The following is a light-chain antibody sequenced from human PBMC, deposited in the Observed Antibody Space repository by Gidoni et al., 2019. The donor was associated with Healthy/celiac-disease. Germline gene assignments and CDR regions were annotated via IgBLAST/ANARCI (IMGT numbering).Light chain of an antibody. CDR3: QQSYSTPRK. Sequence: DIQMTQSPSSLSASVGDRVTITCRASQSISSYLNWYQQKPGKAPKLLIYAASSLQSGVPSRFSGSGSGTDFTLTIISLQPEDFATYYCQQSYSTPRKFGQGTKVEIK. V-gene: IGKV1-39*01. CDR1: QSISSY. CDR2: AAS. J-gene: IGKJ1*01.